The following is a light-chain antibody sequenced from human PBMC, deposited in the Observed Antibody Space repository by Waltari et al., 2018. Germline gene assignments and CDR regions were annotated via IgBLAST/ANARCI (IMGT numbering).Light chain of an antibody. CDR1: SSDVGGYNR. J-gene: IGLJ3*02. Sequence: QSALTQPASVSGSPGQSITISCTGTSSDVGGYNRFSWYQQYPGKAPKLMIFEVSNWPSGVSNRFSGSKSGNTASLTISGLQAEDEADYYCSSYASSDTWVFGGGTKLTVL. CDR2: EVS. V-gene: IGLV2-14*01. CDR3: SSYASSDTWV.